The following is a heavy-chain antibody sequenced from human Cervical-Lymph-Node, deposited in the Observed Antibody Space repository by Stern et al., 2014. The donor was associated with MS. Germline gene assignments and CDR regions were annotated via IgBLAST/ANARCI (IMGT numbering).Heavy chain of an antibody. CDR1: GFAFSNYA. J-gene: IGHJ4*02. D-gene: IGHD2-15*01. CDR2: ISFDGRNK. V-gene: IGHV3-30*03. Sequence: VQLVESGGGVVQPGKSLRLSCTASGFAFSNYAMEWVRQAPGKGLEWVAVISFDGRNKYHIDSVRGRFTVSRDNSKNTVHLQMNSLRLEDSALYYCVTGVSGGSLNYWGQGTLVIVSS. CDR3: VTGVSGGSLNY.